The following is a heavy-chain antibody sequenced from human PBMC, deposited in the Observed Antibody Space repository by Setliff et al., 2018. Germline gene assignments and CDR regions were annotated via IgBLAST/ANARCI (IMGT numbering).Heavy chain of an antibody. Sequence: ASVKVSCKASGYTFTGYYMHWVRQAPGQGLEWMGWINPNSGGTNYAQKFQGWVTMTRDTSISTAYMELSRLRSDDTAVYYCARDLRDSSSWYGGDYWGQGTLVTVSS. D-gene: IGHD6-13*01. CDR2: INPNSGGT. V-gene: IGHV1-2*04. J-gene: IGHJ4*01. CDR1: GYTFTGYY. CDR3: ARDLRDSSSWYGGDY.